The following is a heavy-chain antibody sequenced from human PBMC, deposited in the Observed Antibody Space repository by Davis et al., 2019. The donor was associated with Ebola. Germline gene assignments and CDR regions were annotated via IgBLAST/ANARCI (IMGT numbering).Heavy chain of an antibody. CDR3: ARGALATTFYDYIWGSYRPNGYFDY. Sequence: ASVKVSCKVSGCTLTELSMHWVRQAPGKGLEWMGGFDPEDGETIYAQKFQGRVTMTEDTSTDPAYMELSSLRSEDTAVYYCARGALATTFYDYIWGSYRPNGYFDYWGQGTLVTVSS. D-gene: IGHD3-16*02. J-gene: IGHJ4*02. V-gene: IGHV1-24*01. CDR1: GCTLTELS. CDR2: FDPEDGET.